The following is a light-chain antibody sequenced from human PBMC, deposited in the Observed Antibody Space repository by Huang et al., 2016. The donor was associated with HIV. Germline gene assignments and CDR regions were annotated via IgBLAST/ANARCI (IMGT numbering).Light chain of an antibody. CDR1: QGIGNS. CDR3: QQYQSIPWT. CDR2: ATS. Sequence: DIQMTQSPSSLSASVGDRVTLTCRASQGIGNSLAWYQQKPEKPPRLLLYATSRLESVVPSRFSGSGSGTHYTRTSTTLQPEDIASYYCQQYQSIPWTFGQGTKVEIK. V-gene: IGKV1-NL1*01. J-gene: IGKJ1*01.